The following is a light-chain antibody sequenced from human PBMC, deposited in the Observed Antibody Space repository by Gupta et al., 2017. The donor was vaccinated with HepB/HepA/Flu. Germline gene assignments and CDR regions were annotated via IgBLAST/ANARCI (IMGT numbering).Light chain of an antibody. V-gene: IGKV3-15*01. CDR3: QQYNNWPLA. J-gene: IGKJ1*01. CDR1: QSVSSN. Sequence: EIVMTQSPATLSVSPEERATLSCRASQSVSSNLAWYQQKPGQAPRLLIYGASTRATGIPARFSGSGCGTEFTLTISSLQSEDFAVYYCQQYNNWPLAFGQGTKMEIK. CDR2: GAS.